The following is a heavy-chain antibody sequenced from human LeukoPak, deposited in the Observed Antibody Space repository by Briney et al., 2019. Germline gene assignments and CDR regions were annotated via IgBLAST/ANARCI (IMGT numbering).Heavy chain of an antibody. Sequence: ASVKVSCKASGYTFTGYYMHWVRQAPGQGLEWMGWINPNSGGTNYAQKFQGRVTMTRDTSISTAYMELSRLRSDDTAVYYCARAESRIAARRGVSGYWGQGTLVTVSS. D-gene: IGHD6-6*01. J-gene: IGHJ4*02. CDR3: ARAESRIAARRGVSGY. CDR2: INPNSGGT. CDR1: GYTFTGYY. V-gene: IGHV1-2*02.